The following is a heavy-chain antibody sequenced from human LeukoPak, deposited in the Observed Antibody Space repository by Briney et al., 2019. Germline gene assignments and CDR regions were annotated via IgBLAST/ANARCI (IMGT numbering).Heavy chain of an antibody. CDR1: GFTFSSYA. CDR2: ISGSGGST. J-gene: IGHJ4*02. V-gene: IGHV3-23*01. CDR3: AKARITMVRGVMSYFDY. Sequence: GGSLRLSCAASGFTFSSYAMSWVRQAPGKGLEWVSAISGSGGSTYYADSVKGRFTISRDNSKNTLYLQMNSLRAEDTAVYYCAKARITMVRGVMSYFDYWGQGTLVTVSS. D-gene: IGHD3-10*01.